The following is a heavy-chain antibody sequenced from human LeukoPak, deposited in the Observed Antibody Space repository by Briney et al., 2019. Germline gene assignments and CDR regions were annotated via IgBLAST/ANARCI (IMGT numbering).Heavy chain of an antibody. J-gene: IGHJ3*02. CDR2: IYYRGST. CDR3: ARGGSYLSAFDI. D-gene: IGHD3-10*01. CDR1: GGSFSGYY. V-gene: IGHV4-34*01. Sequence: SETLSLTCAVYGGSFSGYYWGWIRQPPGKGLEWIGSIYYRGSTYYNPSLKSRVTISIDTSKNQFSLKLSSVTAADTAVYYCARGGSYLSAFDIWGQGTMVTVSS.